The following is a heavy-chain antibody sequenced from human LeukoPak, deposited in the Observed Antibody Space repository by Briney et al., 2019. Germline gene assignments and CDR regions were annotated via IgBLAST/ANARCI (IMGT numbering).Heavy chain of an antibody. CDR2: ISSSSSYI. J-gene: IGHJ3*02. CDR3: ARAGDSGYDYGAFDI. V-gene: IGHV3-21*01. D-gene: IGHD5-12*01. Sequence: GGSLILSCAASGFTFSSYSMNWVRQAPGKGLEWVSSISSSSSYIYYADSVKGRFTISRDNAKNSLYLQMNSLRAEDTAVYYCARAGDSGYDYGAFDIWGQGTMVTVSS. CDR1: GFTFSSYS.